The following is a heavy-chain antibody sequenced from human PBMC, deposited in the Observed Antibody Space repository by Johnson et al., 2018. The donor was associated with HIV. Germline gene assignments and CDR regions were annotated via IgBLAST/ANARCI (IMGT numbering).Heavy chain of an antibody. CDR2: IRYDGSNK. D-gene: IGHD6-13*01. J-gene: IGHJ3*02. CDR3: ATGASSTWSLGALDI. V-gene: IGHV3-30*02. CDR1: GFTFSSYG. Sequence: QVQLVESGGGVVQPGGSLRLSCAASGFTFSSYGMHWVRQAPGKGLEWVAFIRYDGSNKYYAESVKGRFTISRDNSKNALYLQLNSLRPEDTAVYYCATGASSTWSLGALDIWGQGTMVTVSS.